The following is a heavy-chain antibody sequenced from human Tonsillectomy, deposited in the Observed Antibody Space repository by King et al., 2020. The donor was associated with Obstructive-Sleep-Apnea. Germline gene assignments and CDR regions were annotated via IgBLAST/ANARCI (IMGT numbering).Heavy chain of an antibody. CDR1: GVTFYDYA. CDR2: ISWDGGST. CDR3: VTTGTTPTLTLFQH. D-gene: IGHD4-17*01. Sequence: AASGVTFYDYAIHWVRQAPGKGLEWVSLISWDGGSTYYADSVKGRFTISRDNSKNSLYLQMNSLRADDTALYYCVTTGTTPTLTLFQHWGQGTLVTVS. J-gene: IGHJ1*01. V-gene: IGHV3-43D*03.